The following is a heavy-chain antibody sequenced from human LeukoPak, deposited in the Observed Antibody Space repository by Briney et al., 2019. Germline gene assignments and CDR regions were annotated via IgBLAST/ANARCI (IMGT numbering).Heavy chain of an antibody. J-gene: IGHJ5*02. V-gene: IGHV4-4*09. CDR2: IYATGST. D-gene: IGHD3-10*01. CDR1: GGSISSYY. Sequence: PSETLSLTCTVSGGSISSYYWSWIRQPPGKGLEWIGYIYATGSTNYNPSLKSRVTISVDTSKNQFSRNLRSVTAADTAVYYCARHGSVRSPLGPWGQGTLVTVSS. CDR3: ARHGSVRSPLGP.